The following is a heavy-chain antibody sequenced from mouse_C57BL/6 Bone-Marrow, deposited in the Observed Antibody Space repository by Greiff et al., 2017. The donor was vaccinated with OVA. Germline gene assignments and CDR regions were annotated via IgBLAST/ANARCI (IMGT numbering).Heavy chain of an antibody. D-gene: IGHD2-3*01. J-gene: IGHJ3*01. V-gene: IGHV2-5*01. CDR1: GFSLTSYG. Sequence: VKLQESGPGLVQPSQSLSITCTVSGFSLTSYGVHWVRQSPGKGLGWLGVIWRGGGTDYNDAFMSRLSITKDNSKSQVFFKMNSLQADDTAIYYCAKKDGYFPWFAYWGQGTLVTVSA. CDR2: IWRGGGT. CDR3: AKKDGYFPWFAY.